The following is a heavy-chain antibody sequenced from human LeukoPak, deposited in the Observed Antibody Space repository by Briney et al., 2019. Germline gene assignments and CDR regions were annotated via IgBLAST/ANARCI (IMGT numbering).Heavy chain of an antibody. J-gene: IGHJ5*02. CDR2: IYYSGST. CDR1: GGSISSYY. Sequence: PSETLSLTCTVSGGSISSYYWSWIRQPPGKGLEWIGYIYYSGSTNYNPSLKSRVTISVDTSKNQFSLKLTSLTAADTALYYCARHHLADLLVDNWFDPWGQGTLVTVSS. CDR3: ARHHLADLLVDNWFDP. V-gene: IGHV4-59*08. D-gene: IGHD2-15*01.